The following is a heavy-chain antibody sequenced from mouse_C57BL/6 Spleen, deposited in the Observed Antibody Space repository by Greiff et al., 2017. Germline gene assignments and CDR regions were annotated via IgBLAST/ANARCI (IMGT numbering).Heavy chain of an antibody. V-gene: IGHV5-16*01. CDR1: GFTFSDYY. J-gene: IGHJ4*01. CDR2: INYDGSST. CDR3: AREDYGSSSYYAMDY. D-gene: IGHD1-1*01. Sequence: DVKLVESEGGLVQPGSSMKLSCTASGFTFSDYYMAWVRQVPEKGLEWVANINYDGSSTYYLDSLKSRFIISRDNAKNILYLQMSSLKSEDTATYYCAREDYGSSSYYAMDYWGQGTSVTVSS.